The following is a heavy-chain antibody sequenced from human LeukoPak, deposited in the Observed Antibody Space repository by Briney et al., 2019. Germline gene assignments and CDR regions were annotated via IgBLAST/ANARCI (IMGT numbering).Heavy chain of an antibody. Sequence: GGSLRLSCAASGFTFSSYAMYWVRQAPGKGLEWVSGIFGSGGSTHYAASVKGRFTISRDNSKNTVYLQMNSLRAEDTAVYYCAKTTTGYSSGRYPGWPVDYWGQGTLVTVSS. D-gene: IGHD6-19*01. V-gene: IGHV3-23*01. J-gene: IGHJ4*02. CDR2: IFGSGGST. CDR3: AKTTTGYSSGRYPGWPVDY. CDR1: GFTFSSYA.